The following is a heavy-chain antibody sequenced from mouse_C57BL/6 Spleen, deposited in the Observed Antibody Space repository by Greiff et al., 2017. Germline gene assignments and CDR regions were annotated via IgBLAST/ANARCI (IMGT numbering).Heavy chain of an antibody. CDR3: ARPYYEGYFDV. J-gene: IGHJ1*03. CDR1: GYSFTGYF. Sequence: VQLKQSGPELVKPGDSVKISCKASGYSFTGYFMNWVMQSHGKSLEWIGRINPYNGDTFYNQKFKGKATLTVDKSSSTAHMELRSLTSEDSAVYYCARPYYEGYFDVCGTGTTVTVSP. D-gene: IGHD2-10*01. V-gene: IGHV1-20*01. CDR2: INPYNGDT.